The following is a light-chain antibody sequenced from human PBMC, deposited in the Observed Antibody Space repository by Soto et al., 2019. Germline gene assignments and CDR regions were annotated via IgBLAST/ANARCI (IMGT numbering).Light chain of an antibody. CDR3: QQSSSALIT. CDR1: QGTSSY. J-gene: IGKJ5*01. V-gene: IGKV1-8*01. Sequence: AIRMTQSPSSLSASTGERVTITCRASQGTSSYLAWYQQKPWKAPKLLIYAASSLQSGVPSRFSGSGSGTDFTLTISSLQPEDFATYYCQQSSSALITFGQGTRLEI. CDR2: AAS.